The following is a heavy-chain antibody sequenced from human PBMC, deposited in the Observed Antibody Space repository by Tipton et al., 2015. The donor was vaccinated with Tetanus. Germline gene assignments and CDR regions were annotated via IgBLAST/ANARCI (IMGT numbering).Heavy chain of an antibody. Sequence: TLSLTCTVSGGSLRSGDHYWSWIRQPPGKGLEWLAYISASGRTNSKYSLKSRITISRDTSKNQFSLSLTSATAADTAVYYCARGWSECSSWSCSPFDSWGQGTLVTVSS. CDR2: ISASGRT. CDR1: GGSLRSGDHY. V-gene: IGHV4-61*08. J-gene: IGHJ4*02. CDR3: ARGWSECSSWSCSPFDS. D-gene: IGHD2-2*01.